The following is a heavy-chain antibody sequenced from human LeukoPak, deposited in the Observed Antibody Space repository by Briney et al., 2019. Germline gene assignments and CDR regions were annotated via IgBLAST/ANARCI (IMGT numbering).Heavy chain of an antibody. D-gene: IGHD1-1*01. J-gene: IGHJ3*02. V-gene: IGHV3-74*01. CDR3: ASANDRGLQADI. CDR2: INSDGSST. CDR1: GFTFSSYW. Sequence: PGGSLRLSCAASGFTFSSYWMHWVRQAPGKGLVWVSRINSDGSSTSYADSVKGRFTISRDNAKNTLYLQMNSLRAEDTAVYYCASANDRGLQADIWGQGTMVTVSS.